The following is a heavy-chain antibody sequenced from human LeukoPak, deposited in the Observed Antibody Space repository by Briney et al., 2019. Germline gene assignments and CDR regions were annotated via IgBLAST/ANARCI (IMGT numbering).Heavy chain of an antibody. CDR1: GYTFTSHY. CDR2: INPNSGGT. J-gene: IGHJ5*02. V-gene: IGHV1-2*02. D-gene: IGHD3-10*01. Sequence: ASVKVSCKASGYTFTSHYIHWVRQAPGQGLEWMGWINPNSGGTNYAQKFQGRVTMTRDTSISTAYMELSRLRSDDTAVYYCARERYYYGSGSPSNWFDPWGQGTLVTVSS. CDR3: ARERYYYGSGSPSNWFDP.